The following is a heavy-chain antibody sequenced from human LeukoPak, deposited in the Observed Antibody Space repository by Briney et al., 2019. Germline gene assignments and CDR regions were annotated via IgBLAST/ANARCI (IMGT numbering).Heavy chain of an antibody. Sequence: PGGSLRLSCAASGFTFSSYAMSWVRQAPGKGLEWVSAISGSGGSTYYADSVKGRFTISRDNSKNTLYLQMNSLRAEDTAVYYXXXXEPDXXFGVVTKYAFDYWGQGTLVTVSS. J-gene: IGHJ4*02. CDR1: GFTFSSYA. V-gene: IGHV3-23*01. CDR2: ISGSGGST. CDR3: XXXEPDXXFGVVTKYAFDY. D-gene: IGHD3-3*01.